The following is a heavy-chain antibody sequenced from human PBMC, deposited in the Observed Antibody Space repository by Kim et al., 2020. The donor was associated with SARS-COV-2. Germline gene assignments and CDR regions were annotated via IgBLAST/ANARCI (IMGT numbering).Heavy chain of an antibody. CDR3: AREDSSGKTIDY. J-gene: IGHJ4*02. CDR1: GGSFSGYY. Sequence: SETLSLTCAVYGGSFSGYYWSWIRQPPGKGLEWIGEINHSGSTNYNPSLKSRVTISVDTSKNQFSLKLSSVTAADTAVYYCAREDSSGKTIDYWGQGTLVTVSS. V-gene: IGHV4-34*01. CDR2: INHSGST. D-gene: IGHD3-22*01.